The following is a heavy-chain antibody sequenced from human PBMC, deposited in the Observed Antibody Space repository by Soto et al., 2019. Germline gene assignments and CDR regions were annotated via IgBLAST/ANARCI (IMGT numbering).Heavy chain of an antibody. V-gene: IGHV2-5*02. CDR3: APVLPYCTNGVCLAANFDY. D-gene: IGHD2-8*01. CDR2: IYWDDDK. Sequence: QITLKESGPTLVKPTQTLTLTCTFSGFSLSTSGVGVGWIRQPPGKALEWLALIYWDDDKRYSPSLKSRLTLTKDPSKNQVVLTMTNMDPVDTATYYCAPVLPYCTNGVCLAANFDYWGQGTLVTVSS. CDR1: GFSLSTSGVG. J-gene: IGHJ4*02.